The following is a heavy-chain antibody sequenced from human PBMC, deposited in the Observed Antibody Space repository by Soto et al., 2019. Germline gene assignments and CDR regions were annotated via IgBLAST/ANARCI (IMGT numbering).Heavy chain of an antibody. CDR1: GFTFSTYA. V-gene: IGHV3-23*01. CDR2: INYTGGGT. J-gene: IGHJ5*02. D-gene: IGHD1-26*01. Sequence: GGSLRLSCAASGFTFSTYAMSWVRQAPGKGLEWVSGINYTGGGTYYADSVKGRFTISRDNPKNTLYLQMNSLRAEDTAVYYCAKDFQWVHLGSDSPNWFDPWGQGTLVTVSS. CDR3: AKDFQWVHLGSDSPNWFDP.